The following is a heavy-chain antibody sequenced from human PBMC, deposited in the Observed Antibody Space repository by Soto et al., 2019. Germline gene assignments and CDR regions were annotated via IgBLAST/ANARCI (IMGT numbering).Heavy chain of an antibody. CDR3: VRDGTKTLRDWFDP. CDR1: GASISGFY. J-gene: IGHJ5*02. D-gene: IGHD1-1*01. CDR2: IYATGTT. Sequence: PSETLSLTCTVPGASISGFYWSWIRKSAGKGLEWIGRIYATGTTDYNPSLKSRVMMSVDTSKKKFSLKLRSVTAADTAVYYCVRDGTKTLRDWFDPWGQG. V-gene: IGHV4-4*07.